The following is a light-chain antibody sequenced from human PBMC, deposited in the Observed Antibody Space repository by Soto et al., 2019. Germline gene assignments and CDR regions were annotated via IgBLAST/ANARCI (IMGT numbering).Light chain of an antibody. CDR2: STD. Sequence: QSVLTQPPSASGTPGQTVTISCSGSSSNVGKNIVNWYQQVPGTAPKLLIYSTDQRPSGVPGRFSGSKSGTSASLAISGLQSEDEADYYCAAWDDGRNDLYVIGSGTKVTVL. CDR1: SSNVGKNI. V-gene: IGLV1-44*01. CDR3: AAWDDGRNDLYV. J-gene: IGLJ1*01.